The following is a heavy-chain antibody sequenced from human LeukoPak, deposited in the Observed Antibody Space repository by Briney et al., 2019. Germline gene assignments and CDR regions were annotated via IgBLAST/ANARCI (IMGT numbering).Heavy chain of an antibody. CDR3: ARVELESFDY. CDR2: IYYSGST. CDR1: GGSFSGYY. D-gene: IGHD5-24*01. Sequence: SETLSLTCAVYGGSFSGYYWSWIRQPPGKGLEWIGYIYYSGSTNYNPSLKSRVTISVDTSKNQFSLKLSSVTAADTAVYYCARVELESFDYWGQGTLVTVSS. J-gene: IGHJ4*02. V-gene: IGHV4-59*01.